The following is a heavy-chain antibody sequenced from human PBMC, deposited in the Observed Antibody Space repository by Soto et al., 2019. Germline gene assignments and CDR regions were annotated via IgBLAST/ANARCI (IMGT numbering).Heavy chain of an antibody. V-gene: IGHV1-24*01. CDR2: FDLENGET. Sequence: ASVKVSCKVSGYTLTELSIHWVRQAPGEGLEWMGGFDLENGETIYAQRFQGRVTMTEESSADTPYMELSSLRSEDTAVYYCAIDVRRSNQFDHWGQGTMVKVS. CDR1: GYTLTELS. D-gene: IGHD3-10*01. J-gene: IGHJ4*02. CDR3: AIDVRRSNQFDH.